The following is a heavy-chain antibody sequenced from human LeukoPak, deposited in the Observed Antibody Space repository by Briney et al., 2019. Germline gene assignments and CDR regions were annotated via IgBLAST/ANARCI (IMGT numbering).Heavy chain of an antibody. J-gene: IGHJ4*02. V-gene: IGHV3-30*04. Sequence: GGSLRLSCAASGFSLSDYEIHWVRQAPGKGLEWVAVISYDGSEKYFADSVKGRFTISRENSKNTLSLEMNSLRPEDTAVYYCARMPTSFYDILTGYFDYWGQGTLATVSS. CDR3: ARMPTSFYDILTGYFDY. CDR1: GFSLSDYE. CDR2: ISYDGSEK. D-gene: IGHD3-9*01.